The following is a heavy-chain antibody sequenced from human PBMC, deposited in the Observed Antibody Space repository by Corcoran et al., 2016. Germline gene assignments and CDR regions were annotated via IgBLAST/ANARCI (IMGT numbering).Heavy chain of an antibody. CDR2: IYPGDSDT. CDR1: GYSFTSYW. V-gene: IGHV5-51*01. CDR3: ARSPPRGNDPIFDY. D-gene: IGHD1-1*01. J-gene: IGHJ4*02. Sequence: EVQLVQSGAEVKKPGESLKIPCKGSGYSFTSYWIGWVRQMPGKGLECMGIIYPGDSDTRYSPSFQGQVTMSADKSISTAYLQGSSLKASDSAIYYCARSPPRGNDPIFDYWGQGTLVTVPS.